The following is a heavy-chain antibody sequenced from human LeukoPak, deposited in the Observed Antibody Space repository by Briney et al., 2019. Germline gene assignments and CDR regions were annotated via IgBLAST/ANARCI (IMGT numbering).Heavy chain of an antibody. V-gene: IGHV4-39*01. Sequence: SETLSLTCTVSGGSISSSSYYWGWLRQPPGKGLEWVGSIYYSGSTYYNPSLKSRVTISVDTSKNQFSLKLSSVTAADTAVYYCARLPSFDYWGQGTLVTVSS. CDR3: ARLPSFDY. CDR2: IYYSGST. J-gene: IGHJ4*02. CDR1: GGSISSSSYY.